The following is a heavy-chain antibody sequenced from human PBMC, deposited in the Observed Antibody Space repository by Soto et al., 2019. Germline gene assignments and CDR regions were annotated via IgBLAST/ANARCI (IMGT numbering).Heavy chain of an antibody. J-gene: IGHJ4*02. CDR3: AREGYCSSTSCYSFDY. CDR1: GFTFSIDA. V-gene: IGHV3-64*01. CDR2: ISSNGGST. D-gene: IGHD2-2*01. Sequence: EVQLVESGGGLVQPGGSLRLSCAASGFTFSIDAMHWVRQAPGKGLEYVSAISSNGGSTYYANSVKGRFTISRDNSKNTLYLQMGSLRAEDMAVYYCAREGYCSSTSCYSFDYWGQGTLVTVSS.